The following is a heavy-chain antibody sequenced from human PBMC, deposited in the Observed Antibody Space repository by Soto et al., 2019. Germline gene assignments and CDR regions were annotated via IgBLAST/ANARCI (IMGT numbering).Heavy chain of an antibody. CDR1: GYTFPNYD. CDR3: ARGVGTYYYDSSGYYGVAFDI. CDR2: IIPIFGTA. V-gene: IGHV1-69*13. D-gene: IGHD3-22*01. J-gene: IGHJ3*02. Sequence: SVKFSCKASGYTFPNYDINWVRQAPGQGLEWMGGIIPIFGTANYAQKFQGRVTITADESTSTAYMELSSLRSEDTAVYYCARGVGTYYYDSSGYYGVAFDIWGQGTMVTVSS.